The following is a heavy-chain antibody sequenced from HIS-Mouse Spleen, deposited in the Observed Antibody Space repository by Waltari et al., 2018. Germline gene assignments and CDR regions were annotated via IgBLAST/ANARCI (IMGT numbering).Heavy chain of an antibody. J-gene: IGHJ2*01. V-gene: IGHV4-39*07. D-gene: IGHD6-13*01. CDR2: IYYSGHT. CDR1: GGSISSSSYY. CDR3: AREIPYSSSWYDWYFDL. Sequence: QLQLQESGPGLVKPSETLSLTCTVSGGSISSSSYYWGWIRQPPGKGLEWIGSIYYSGHTYYHPSLKSRVTISVDTSKNQFSLKLSSVTAADTAVYYCAREIPYSSSWYDWYFDLWGRGTLVTVSS.